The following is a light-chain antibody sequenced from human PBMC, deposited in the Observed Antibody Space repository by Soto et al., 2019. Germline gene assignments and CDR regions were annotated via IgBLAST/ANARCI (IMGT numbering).Light chain of an antibody. CDR2: DAS. V-gene: IGKV1-5*01. Sequence: DIQMTQSPSTLSASVGDRVTITCRASQSISEYLAWYQQKPGKAPKLLIYDASSLESGVPSRFSGSGSGTEFTLTISSLQPDDFATYYCQQYNTYLYTFGQGTELEIK. CDR1: QSISEY. CDR3: QQYNTYLYT. J-gene: IGKJ2*01.